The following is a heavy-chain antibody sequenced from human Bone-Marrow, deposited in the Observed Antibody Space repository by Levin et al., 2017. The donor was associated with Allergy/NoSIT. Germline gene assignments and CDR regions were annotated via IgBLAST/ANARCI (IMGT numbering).Heavy chain of an antibody. CDR3: ARGEGSDI. CDR2: LIAVYDTA. D-gene: IGHD3-10*01. CDR1: GTTLGGYA. V-gene: IGHV1-69*01. J-gene: IGHJ4*02. Sequence: KISCKTTGTTLGGYAVNWVRQAPGQGLEWMGGLIAVYDTANYTQKFQDRLTITADESRTIVYMELRSLTTDDTATYYCARGEGSDIWGQGTLVIVSS.